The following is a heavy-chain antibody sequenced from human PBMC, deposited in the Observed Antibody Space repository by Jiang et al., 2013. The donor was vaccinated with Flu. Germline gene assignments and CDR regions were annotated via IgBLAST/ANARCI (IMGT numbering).Heavy chain of an antibody. CDR2: IYHSGTT. V-gene: IGHV4-38-2*01. Sequence: LVKPSETLSLTCAVSGYSISSGYYWGWIRQPPGKGLEWIGNIYHSGTTYYNPSLKSRLTISVDTSKNQFSLTLSSVTAADTAVYYCARHGWSSVWYNYYYGMDVWGQGTTVTVSS. CDR1: GYSISSGYY. D-gene: IGHD6-19*01. CDR3: ARHGWSSVWYNYYYGMDV. J-gene: IGHJ6*02.